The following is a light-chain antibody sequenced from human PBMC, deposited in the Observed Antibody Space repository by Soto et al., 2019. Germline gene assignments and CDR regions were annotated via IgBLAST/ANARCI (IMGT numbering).Light chain of an antibody. CDR2: DVS. CDR3: CSYAGSYTYV. Sequence: QSALTQPRSVSGSPGQSVTISCTGTSSDGGGYNYVSWYQQHPGKAPKLMIYDVSKRPSGVPDRFSGSKSGNTASLTISGLQAEDEADYYCCSYAGSYTYVFGTGPKLTVL. V-gene: IGLV2-11*01. J-gene: IGLJ1*01. CDR1: SSDGGGYNY.